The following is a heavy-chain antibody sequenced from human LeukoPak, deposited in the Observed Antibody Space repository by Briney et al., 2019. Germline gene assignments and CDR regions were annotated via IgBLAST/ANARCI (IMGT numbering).Heavy chain of an antibody. D-gene: IGHD2-2*01. Sequence: GESLKISCAASGFTFSTYRMHWVRQAPGKGLVWVSGINSDGSSTRYADSVKGRFTISRDNAKNSLYLQVNSLRGDDTAVYYCARGLVVNGFDPWGQGTLVTVSS. J-gene: IGHJ5*02. V-gene: IGHV3-74*01. CDR1: GFTFSTYR. CDR2: INSDGSST. CDR3: ARGLVVNGFDP.